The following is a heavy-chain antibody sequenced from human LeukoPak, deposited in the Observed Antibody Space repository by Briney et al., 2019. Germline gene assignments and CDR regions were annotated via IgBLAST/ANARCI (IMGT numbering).Heavy chain of an antibody. CDR2: IYYSGST. J-gene: IGHJ5*02. CDR1: GGSISSYY. Sequence: SETLSLTCTVSGGSISSYYWSWIRQPPGEGLEWIGYIYYSGSTNYNPSLKSRVTISVDTSKNQFSLKLSSVTAADTAVYYCASTYSSSWYWFDPWGQGTLVTVSS. CDR3: ASTYSSSWYWFDP. D-gene: IGHD6-13*01. V-gene: IGHV4-59*01.